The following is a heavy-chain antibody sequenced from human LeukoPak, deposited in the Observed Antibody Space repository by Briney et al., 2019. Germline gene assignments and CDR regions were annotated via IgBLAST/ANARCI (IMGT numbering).Heavy chain of an antibody. Sequence: ASVKVSCKVSGYTLTELSMHWVRQAPGKGLEWMGGFDPEDGETIYAQKFQGRVTMTTDTSTSTAYMELRSLRSDDTAVYYCARVGKLAYCGGDCYINDYWGQGTLVTVSS. CDR2: FDPEDGET. J-gene: IGHJ4*02. CDR1: GYTLTELS. D-gene: IGHD2-21*02. V-gene: IGHV1-24*01. CDR3: ARVGKLAYCGGDCYINDY.